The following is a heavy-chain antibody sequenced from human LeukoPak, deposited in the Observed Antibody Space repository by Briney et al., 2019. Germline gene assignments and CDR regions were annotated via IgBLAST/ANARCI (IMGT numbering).Heavy chain of an antibody. J-gene: IGHJ4*02. CDR1: GFTFSTYA. V-gene: IGHV3-23*01. CDR2: IKGSGGDP. D-gene: IGHD2-21*02. CDR3: AKGGHDFNPFYW. Sequence: PGGSLRPSCAASGFTFSTYAMGWVRQAPGKGLEWVSSIKGSGGDPFYADSVKGRFTISRDNSKNMLFLQLNSLRAEDSAVYYCAKGGHDFNPFYWWGQGTLVTVSS.